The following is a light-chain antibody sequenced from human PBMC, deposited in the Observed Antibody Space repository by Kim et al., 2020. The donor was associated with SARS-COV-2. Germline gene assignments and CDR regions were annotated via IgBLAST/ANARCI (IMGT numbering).Light chain of an antibody. CDR1: NIGSKS. J-gene: IGLJ3*02. CDR3: QVWDSTSDHPRV. Sequence: PGKTARITCGGNNIGSKSGHWYQQKPGQAPVLVIYYDIDRPSGIPERFSGSNSGNTATLTISRVEAGDEADYYCQVWDSTSDHPRVFGGGTQLTVL. V-gene: IGLV3-21*04. CDR2: YDI.